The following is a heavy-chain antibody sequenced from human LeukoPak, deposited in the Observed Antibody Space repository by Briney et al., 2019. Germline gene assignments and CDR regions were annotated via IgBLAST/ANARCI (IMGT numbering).Heavy chain of an antibody. J-gene: IGHJ4*02. D-gene: IGHD3-22*01. CDR3: AKDPLTYYYDSSGPPGDDY. CDR1: GFTFSSYA. V-gene: IGHV3-23*01. CDR2: ISGSGGST. Sequence: GGSLRLSCAASGFTFSSYAMSWVRQAPGKGLEWVSAISGSGGSTYYADSVKGRFTISRDNSKNTLYLQMNSLRAEDTAVYYCAKDPLTYYYDSSGPPGDDYWGQGTLVTVSS.